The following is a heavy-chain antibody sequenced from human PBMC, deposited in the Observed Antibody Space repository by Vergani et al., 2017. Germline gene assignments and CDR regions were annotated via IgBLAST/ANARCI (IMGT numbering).Heavy chain of an antibody. J-gene: IGHJ6*03. CDR3: ARQMMGYDCWSGYRDTYYYYYVDV. D-gene: IGHD3-3*01. CDR1: GGSISSYY. V-gene: IGHV4-4*07. CDR2: IYTSGST. Sequence: QVQLQESGPGLVKPSETLSLTCTVSGGSISSYYWSWIRQPAGKGLEWIGRIYTSGSTNYNPSLKSRVTMSVDTSKNQFSLKLSSVTAADTAVYYCARQMMGYDCWSGYRDTYYYYYVDVWGKGTTVTGSS.